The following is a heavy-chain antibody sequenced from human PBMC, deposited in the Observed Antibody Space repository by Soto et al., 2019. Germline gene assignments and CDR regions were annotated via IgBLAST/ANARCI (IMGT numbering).Heavy chain of an antibody. Sequence: EVQLVESGGGVVRPGGSLRLSCAASGFTFDDYGMSWVRQAPGKGLEWVSGINWNGGSTGYADSVKGRFTISRDHAKNTPYLQMNSLRAEDTALYYCARNLLLGSWWGGGFDYWGQGTLVTVSS. CDR3: ARNLLLGSWWGGGFDY. J-gene: IGHJ4*02. D-gene: IGHD2-15*01. CDR2: INWNGGST. CDR1: GFTFDDYG. V-gene: IGHV3-20*04.